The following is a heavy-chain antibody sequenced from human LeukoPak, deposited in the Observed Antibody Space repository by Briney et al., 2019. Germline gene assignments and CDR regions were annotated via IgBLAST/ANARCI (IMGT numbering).Heavy chain of an antibody. CDR3: ASGGMGARKYYSDPFHY. Sequence: GGSLRLSCAASGFTVNSNYMSWVRQAPGKGLEWVSILYSRGSTYYADSVKGRFTISRDDSKNTLNLQMNSLRAEDTAVYYCASGGMGARKYYSDPFHYWGQGTLVTVSS. CDR2: LYSRGST. D-gene: IGHD3-10*01. V-gene: IGHV3-53*01. CDR1: GFTVNSNY. J-gene: IGHJ4*02.